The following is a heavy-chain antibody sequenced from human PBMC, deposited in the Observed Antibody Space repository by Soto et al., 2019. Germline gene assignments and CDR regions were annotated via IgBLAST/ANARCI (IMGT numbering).Heavy chain of an antibody. CDR1: GGSFSGYY. D-gene: IGHD2-2*01. V-gene: IGHV4-34*01. CDR3: ARRWVVVVPAAMRGSYYYYYYYMDF. CDR2: INHSGST. J-gene: IGHJ6*03. Sequence: SETLSLTCAVYGGSFSGYYWSWIRQPPGKGLEWIGEINHSGSTNYNPSLKSRVTISVDTSKNQFSLKLSSVTAADTAVYYCARRWVVVVPAAMRGSYYYYYYYMDFWGKGTTVTVS.